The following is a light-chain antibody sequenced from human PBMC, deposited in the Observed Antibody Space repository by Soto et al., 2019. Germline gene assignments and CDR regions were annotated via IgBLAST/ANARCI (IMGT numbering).Light chain of an antibody. V-gene: IGKV3-20*01. CDR2: GAS. Sequence: DIVLTQSPGTLSLSPGERATLSCRASQSVASSYLAWYQQKPGQAPRLLIDGASNRATDIPDRFSASGSGTDFTLTISRLEPQDFAIYYCQQYGDSPLTFGGGTKVDIK. CDR1: QSVASSY. J-gene: IGKJ4*01. CDR3: QQYGDSPLT.